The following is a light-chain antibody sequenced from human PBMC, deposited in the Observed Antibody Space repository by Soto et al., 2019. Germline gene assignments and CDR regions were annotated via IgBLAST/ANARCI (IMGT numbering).Light chain of an antibody. J-gene: IGKJ2*01. V-gene: IGKV3-20*01. Sequence: EIVLTQSPGTLSLSPGERATLSCRASQSVSSSYLAWYQQKPGQAPRLLIYGASSRATGIPDRFSGSGSGKDFTLTISRLEPEDFAVYFCQHYXNSPPFTFGQGTKVDIK. CDR3: QHYXNSPPFT. CDR1: QSVSSSY. CDR2: GAS.